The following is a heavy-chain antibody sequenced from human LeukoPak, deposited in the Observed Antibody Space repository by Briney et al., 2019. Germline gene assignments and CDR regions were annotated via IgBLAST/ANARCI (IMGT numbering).Heavy chain of an antibody. V-gene: IGHV4-30-2*01. J-gene: IGHJ5*02. CDR2: IYHSGST. CDR3: ARGFGSGWPGWFDP. Sequence: SETLSLTCAVSGGSISRGGYSWSWIRQPPGKGLEWIGYIYHSGSTYYNPSLKSRVTISVDRSKNQFSLKLSSVTAADTAVYYCARGFGSGWPGWFDPWGQGTLVTVSS. CDR1: GGSISRGGYS. D-gene: IGHD3-10*01.